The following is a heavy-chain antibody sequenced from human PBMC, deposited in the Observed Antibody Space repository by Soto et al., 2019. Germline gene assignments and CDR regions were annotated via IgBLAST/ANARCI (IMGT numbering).Heavy chain of an antibody. CDR2: IWYDGSKK. CDR3: ARDSARYSGSYYHDY. CDR1: GFTFNNYG. J-gene: IGHJ4*02. V-gene: IGHV3-33*01. D-gene: IGHD1-26*01. Sequence: QVQLVESGGGVVQPGGSLRLSCAPSGFTFNNYGMHWVRQAPGKGLEWVALIWYDGSKKYYADSVKGRFTISRDNSKNKLYLQMNSLGVEDTAVYYCARDSARYSGSYYHDYWGQGTLVTVSS.